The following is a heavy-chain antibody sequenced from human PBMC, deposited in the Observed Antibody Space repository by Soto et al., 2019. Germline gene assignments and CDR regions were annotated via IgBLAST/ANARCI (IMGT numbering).Heavy chain of an antibody. CDR2: MNGRGSDT. J-gene: IGHJ4*02. Sequence: EVQLLESGGGLVQPGGSLRLSCAASGFTFSSYAMTCVRQAPGKGLEWVSSMNGRGSDTYYEDSVKGRFTVSRDNSKNTLFLQMDSLRAEDTSVYHCAKLVGETLATILDYWGQGTLITVSS. CDR1: GFTFSSYA. V-gene: IGHV3-23*01. CDR3: AKLVGETLATILDY. D-gene: IGHD5-12*01.